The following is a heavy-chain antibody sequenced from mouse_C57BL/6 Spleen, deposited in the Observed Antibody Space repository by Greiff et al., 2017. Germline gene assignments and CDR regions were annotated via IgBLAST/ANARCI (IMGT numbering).Heavy chain of an antibody. V-gene: IGHV1-72*01. CDR3: ARSTPLYFDY. CDR2: IDPHSGGT. D-gene: IGHD2-1*01. Sequence: QVQLQQPGAELVKPGASVKLSCKASGYTFTSYWMHWVKQRPGRGLEWIGWIDPHSGGTKYNEKFKSKATLTVDKPSSPAYMQLSSLTSEDSAVYYCARSTPLYFDYWGQGTTLTVSS. CDR1: GYTFTSYW. J-gene: IGHJ2*01.